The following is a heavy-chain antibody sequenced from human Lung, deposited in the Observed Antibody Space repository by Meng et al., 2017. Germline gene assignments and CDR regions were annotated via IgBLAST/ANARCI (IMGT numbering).Heavy chain of an antibody. V-gene: IGHV4-4*02. Sequence: QVQVQVSGPGLVMHSGTLSFTCAVSGSSSDTDNWWTWVRQSPGKAPEWIGETHQSGSTNYIPSLKSPVILSVDKSKHQFSLKVISVSAEDTALYHCERGYYSDSQWGQGTLVTVSS. CDR3: ERGYYSDSQ. D-gene: IGHD3-22*01. CDR1: GSSSDTDNW. J-gene: IGHJ4*02. CDR2: THQSGST.